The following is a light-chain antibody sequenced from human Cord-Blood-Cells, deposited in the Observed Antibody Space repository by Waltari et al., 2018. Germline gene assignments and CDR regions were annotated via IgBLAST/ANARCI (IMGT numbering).Light chain of an antibody. V-gene: IGLV2-14*01. Sequence: SALTQPASVSGSPGQSITISCTGTSSDVGGYNYVSWYHQHPGKAPKLMIYDVSNRPSGVSNRFSGSRCGNTATLTISGLQAEDEAGYYCSSYTSSSTVVFGGGTKLTVL. CDR1: SSDVGGYNY. J-gene: IGLJ2*01. CDR3: SSYTSSSTVV. CDR2: DVS.